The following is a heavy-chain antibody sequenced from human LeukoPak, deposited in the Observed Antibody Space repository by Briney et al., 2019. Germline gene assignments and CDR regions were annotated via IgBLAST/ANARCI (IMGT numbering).Heavy chain of an antibody. CDR3: ARGYCSGGSCRSRAASDRLDY. CDR1: GGSISSGGYY. Sequence: SETLSLTCTVSGGSISSGGYYWSWIRQPPGKGLEWIGYIYHSGSTYYNPSLKSRVTISVDKSKNQFSLKLSSVTAADTAVYYCARGYCSGGSCRSRAASDRLDYWGQGTLVTVSS. J-gene: IGHJ4*02. D-gene: IGHD2-15*01. V-gene: IGHV4-30-2*01. CDR2: IYHSGST.